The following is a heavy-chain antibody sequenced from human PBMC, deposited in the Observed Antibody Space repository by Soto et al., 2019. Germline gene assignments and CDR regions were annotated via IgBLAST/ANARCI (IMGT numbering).Heavy chain of an antibody. CDR1: GGSISSSSYY. Sequence: QLQLQESGPGLVKPSETLSLTCTVSGGSISSSSYYWGWIRQPPGKGLEWIGSIYYSGSTYYNPSLKSRVTISVDTSNNQFSLKLSFVTAADTAVYYCARSPDSSGPPDYWGQGTLVTVSS. D-gene: IGHD6-19*01. J-gene: IGHJ4*02. CDR3: ARSPDSSGPPDY. CDR2: IYYSGST. V-gene: IGHV4-39*01.